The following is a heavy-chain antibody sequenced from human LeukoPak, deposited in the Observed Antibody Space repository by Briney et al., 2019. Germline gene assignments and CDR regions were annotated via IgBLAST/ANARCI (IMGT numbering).Heavy chain of an antibody. V-gene: IGHV4-61*02. CDR3: ARTRLYCTNGVRYTVLDY. J-gene: IGHJ4*02. CDR2: IYTSRST. D-gene: IGHD2-8*01. CDR1: GGSISSGSYY. Sequence: PSETLSLTCTVSGGSISSGSYYWIWMRQPAGQGREGIRRIYTSRSTNYNPSLKSRVTISVDTSKNQFSLKLSSVTAADTAVYYCARTRLYCTNGVRYTVLDYWGQGTLVTVSS.